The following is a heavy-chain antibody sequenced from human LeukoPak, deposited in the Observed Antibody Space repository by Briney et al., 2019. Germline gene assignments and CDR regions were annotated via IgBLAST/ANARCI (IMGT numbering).Heavy chain of an antibody. CDR3: ARDKSRDGYMYYFDY. Sequence: GGSLRLSCAASGFTFSSYWMSWVRQAPGKGLEWVDNIKQDGSEKYYVDSVKGRFTISRDNAKNSLYLQMNSLRAEDTAVYYCARDKSRDGYMYYFDYWGQGTLVTVSS. D-gene: IGHD5-24*01. J-gene: IGHJ4*02. CDR1: GFTFSSYW. CDR2: IKQDGSEK. V-gene: IGHV3-7*01.